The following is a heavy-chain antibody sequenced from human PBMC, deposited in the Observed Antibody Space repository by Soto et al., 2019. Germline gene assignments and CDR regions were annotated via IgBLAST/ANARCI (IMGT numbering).Heavy chain of an antibody. CDR2: ISGGSGST. CDR1: GFNFNIFA. J-gene: IGHJ4*02. V-gene: IGHV3-23*01. D-gene: IGHD3-22*01. CDR3: AKDPTSYDSSAQFDS. Sequence: PGGSLRLSCAASGFNFNIFAMNWVRQAPGKGLEWVSGISGGSGSTYYADSVKGRFTISRDNSKNTLYLQMNSLRAEDTAVYYCAKDPTSYDSSAQFDSWGQGTLVTVSS.